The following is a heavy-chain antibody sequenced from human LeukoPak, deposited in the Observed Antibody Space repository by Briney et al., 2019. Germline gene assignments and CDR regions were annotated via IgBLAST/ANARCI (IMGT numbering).Heavy chain of an antibody. CDR3: ARVDYYDSGTSFIDAFDI. Sequence: RGCLRPSCAASGFTFSTYWMSWVGQAPGKGLKPVANIKQNGSKKYYVVSVKGRVNFTRDNAKNTLYLEMNSLRAEDTAVYYCARVDYYDSGTSFIDAFDIWGQGTMVTVSS. D-gene: IGHD3-10*01. CDR1: GFTFSTYW. J-gene: IGHJ3*02. V-gene: IGHV3-7*04. CDR2: IKQNGSKK.